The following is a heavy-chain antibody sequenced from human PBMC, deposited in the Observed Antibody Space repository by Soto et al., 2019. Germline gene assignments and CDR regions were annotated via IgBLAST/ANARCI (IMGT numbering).Heavy chain of an antibody. J-gene: IGHJ4*02. CDR3: AVDVSRRVCGELNY. D-gene: IGHD2-8*02. CDR1: GFTFVSAW. CDR2: MKRKTSGEAR. Sequence: GGSLRLSCTTSGFTFVSAWMAWVRQAPGKWLEWVGRMKRKTSGEARNYSAPVRRRFSLSRDNTKGTFYLRMNSLKAEDTGVYFCAVDVSRRVCGELNYWGKGXWVTVSS. V-gene: IGHV3-15*01.